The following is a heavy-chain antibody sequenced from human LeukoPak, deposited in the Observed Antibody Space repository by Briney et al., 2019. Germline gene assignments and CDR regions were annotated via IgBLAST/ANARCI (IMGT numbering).Heavy chain of an antibody. J-gene: IGHJ4*02. CDR1: GFTFSSYS. CDR2: ISSSSSYI. CDR3: AGEGLQLWLGPDY. Sequence: GGSLRLSCAASGFTFSSYSMNWVRQAPGKGLEWVSSISSSSSYIYYADSVKGRFTISRDNAKNSLYLQMNSLRAEDTAVYYCAGEGLQLWLGPDYWGQGTLVTVSS. D-gene: IGHD5-18*01. V-gene: IGHV3-21*01.